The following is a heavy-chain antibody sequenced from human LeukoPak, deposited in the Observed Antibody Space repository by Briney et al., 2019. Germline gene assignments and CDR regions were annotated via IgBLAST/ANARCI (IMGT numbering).Heavy chain of an antibody. CDR1: GFTFSSYS. V-gene: IGHV3-21*01. D-gene: IGHD2-21*02. Sequence: GGSLRLSCAASGFTFSSYSMNWVRQAPGKGLEWVSSISSSSSYIYYADSVKGRFTISRDNAKNPLYLQMNSLRAEDTAVYYCAREICGGDCYLDYWGQGTLVTVSS. CDR2: ISSSSSYI. CDR3: AREICGGDCYLDY. J-gene: IGHJ4*02.